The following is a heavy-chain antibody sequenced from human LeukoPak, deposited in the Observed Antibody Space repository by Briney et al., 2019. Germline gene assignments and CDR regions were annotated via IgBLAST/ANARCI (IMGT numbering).Heavy chain of an antibody. J-gene: IGHJ5*02. CDR3: ARGAAAAGPGANCFDP. Sequence: SETLSLTCAVYGGSFSGYYWSWIRQPPGKGLEWIGEINHSGSINYNPSLKSRVTISVDTSKNQFSLELSSVTAADTAVYYCARGAAAAGPGANCFDPWGQGTLVNVSS. V-gene: IGHV4-34*01. CDR2: INHSGSI. CDR1: GGSFSGYY. D-gene: IGHD6-13*01.